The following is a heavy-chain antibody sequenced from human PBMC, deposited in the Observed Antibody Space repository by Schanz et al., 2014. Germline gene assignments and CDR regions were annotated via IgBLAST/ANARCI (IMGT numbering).Heavy chain of an antibody. CDR2: IYYSGST. V-gene: IGHV4-30-4*07. CDR1: GGSISSGGYS. CDR3: ARATYYYASGSYVDFYYYGMDV. D-gene: IGHD3-10*01. J-gene: IGHJ6*02. Sequence: QVQLQESGPGLVKPSQTLSLTCAVSGGSISSGGYSWNWIRQPPGKGLEWIVYIYYSGSTYYNPSLKSRVTISVATSKNQFSLKLTSVTAADTAIYYCARATYYYASGSYVDFYYYGMDVWGQGTTVTVSS.